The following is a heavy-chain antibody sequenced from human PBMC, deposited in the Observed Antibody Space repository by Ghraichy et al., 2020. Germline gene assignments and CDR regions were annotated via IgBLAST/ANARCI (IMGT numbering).Heavy chain of an antibody. CDR3: ARGRGIVVVTDDYYFDY. V-gene: IGHV1-69*04. CDR2: IIPILGIA. CDR1: GGTFSSYA. Sequence: SVKVSCKASGGTFSSYAISWVRQAPGQGLEWMGRIIPILGIANYAQKFQGRVTITADKSTSTAYMELSSLRSEDTAVYYCARGRGIVVVTDDYYFDYWGQGTLVTVSS. D-gene: IGHD3-22*01. J-gene: IGHJ4*02.